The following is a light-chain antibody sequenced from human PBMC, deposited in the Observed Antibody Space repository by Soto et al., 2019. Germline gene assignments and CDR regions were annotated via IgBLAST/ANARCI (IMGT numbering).Light chain of an antibody. CDR2: GAS. CDR1: QSVGTS. CDR3: QQHNGWPLT. V-gene: IGKV3-15*01. Sequence: EIVMTQSPATLSVSPGERASLSCRASQSVGTSLAWYPQKPGQVPRLVIYGASTRAAGIPARFSGSGSGTECTLAISSLQSEDFAVYYCQQHNGWPLTFGGGTKVEIK. J-gene: IGKJ4*01.